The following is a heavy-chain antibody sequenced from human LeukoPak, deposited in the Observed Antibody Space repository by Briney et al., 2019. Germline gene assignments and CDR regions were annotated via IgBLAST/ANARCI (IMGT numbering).Heavy chain of an antibody. CDR1: GGSISNSIYY. J-gene: IGHJ5*02. CDR2: IYYSGNT. V-gene: IGHV4-39*02. Sequence: SETLSLTCTVSGGSISNSIYYWGWIRQPPGKGLEWIGSIYYSGNTYYNPSLKSRVTISVDTSKNQFSLKLSSVTAADTAVYYCVKDHRRGAWGQGTLVTVSS. D-gene: IGHD3-10*01. CDR3: VKDHRRGA.